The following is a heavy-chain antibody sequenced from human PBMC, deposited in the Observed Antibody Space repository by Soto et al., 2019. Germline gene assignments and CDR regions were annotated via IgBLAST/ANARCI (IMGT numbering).Heavy chain of an antibody. Sequence: GSLRLSCAASGFTFSNHAMSWVRQAPGKGLEWVSGISGSGGSTYYADSVKGRFTISRDNSKDTLCLEMNSPRAEDTAIYFCAKWRTLLSAPTGVFDHWGQGTPVTVSS. J-gene: IGHJ5*02. CDR3: AKWRTLLSAPTGVFDH. CDR1: GFTFSNHA. V-gene: IGHV3-23*01. D-gene: IGHD3-3*01. CDR2: ISGSGGST.